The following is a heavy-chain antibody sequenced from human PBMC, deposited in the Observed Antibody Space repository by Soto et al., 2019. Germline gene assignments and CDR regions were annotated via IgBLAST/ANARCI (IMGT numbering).Heavy chain of an antibody. CDR1: GFSLSTSGVG. V-gene: IGHV2-5*02. J-gene: IGHJ5*02. CDR2: IYWDDDK. Sequence: QITLKESGPTLVKPTQTLTLTCTFSGFSLSTSGVGVGWIRQPPGKALEWLALIYWDDDKRYSPSLKSRLTIPKDTSKHQVVHTMTNMDPVDTATYFCPHRNYVWGSYRYTGAWFDPWGQGTLVTVSS. CDR3: PHRNYVWGSYRYTGAWFDP. D-gene: IGHD3-16*02.